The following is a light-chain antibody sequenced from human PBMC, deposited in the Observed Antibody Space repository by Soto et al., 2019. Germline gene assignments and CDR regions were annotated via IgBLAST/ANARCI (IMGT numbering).Light chain of an antibody. J-gene: IGKJ1*01. CDR1: QSISSW. Sequence: DLQMTQSPSTLSASVGDRVTITCRASQSISSWLAWYQQKPGKAPKLLIYKASSLESWVPSRFSGSGSGTEFTLTISSLQPDDFATYYCQQYYTYSRTFGQGTKVEIK. V-gene: IGKV1-5*03. CDR3: QQYYTYSRT. CDR2: KAS.